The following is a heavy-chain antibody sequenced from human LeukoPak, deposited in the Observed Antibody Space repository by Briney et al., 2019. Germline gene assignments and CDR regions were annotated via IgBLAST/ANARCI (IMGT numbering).Heavy chain of an antibody. V-gene: IGHV3-48*03. D-gene: IGHD2-2*01. CDR2: ISSSGSTI. J-gene: IGHJ3*02. CDR3: AKDAPGRQLLFAFDI. CDR1: GFTFSSYE. Sequence: GGSLRLSCAASGFTFSSYEMNWVRQAPGKGLEWVSYISSSGSTIYYADSVKGRFTISRDNAKNSLYLQMNSLRAEDTAVYYCAKDAPGRQLLFAFDIWGQGTMVTVSS.